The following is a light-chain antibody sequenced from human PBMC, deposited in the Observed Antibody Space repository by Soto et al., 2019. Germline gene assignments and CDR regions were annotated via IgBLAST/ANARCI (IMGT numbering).Light chain of an antibody. CDR3: QQYTNWPPRT. CDR1: QSVSSN. V-gene: IGKV3-15*01. J-gene: IGKJ1*01. CDR2: GAS. Sequence: EIVMTQSPATLSVSPGERATLSCRASQSVSSNLAWYQQKPGQPPRLLIYGASTRATGIPARFSGSGSGTEFTPTTSSLPTADVAVYYSQQYTNWPPRTFGQGTKVEIK.